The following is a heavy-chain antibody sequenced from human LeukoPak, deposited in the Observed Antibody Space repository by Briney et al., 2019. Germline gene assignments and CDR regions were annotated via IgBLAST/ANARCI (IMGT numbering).Heavy chain of an antibody. J-gene: IGHJ4*02. CDR3: AKVNIRYDFWSGYSFDY. CDR1: GFTFSSYG. CDR2: ISYDGSNK. Sequence: GGSLRLSCAASGFTFSSYGMHWVRQAPGKGLEWVAVISYDGSNKYYADSVKGRFTISRDNAKNSLYLQMNSLRAEDTAVYYCAKVNIRYDFWSGYSFDYWGQGTLVTVSS. D-gene: IGHD3-3*01. V-gene: IGHV3-30*18.